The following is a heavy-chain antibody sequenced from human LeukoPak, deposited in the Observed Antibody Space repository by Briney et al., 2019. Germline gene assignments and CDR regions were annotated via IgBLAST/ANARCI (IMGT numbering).Heavy chain of an antibody. CDR3: ASWGYSSSDFDYYGMDV. V-gene: IGHV1-46*01. J-gene: IGHJ6*02. CDR2: VNPSGGST. D-gene: IGHD6-6*01. Sequence: ASVTVSFKSSVYTFTIYYMHWARQAPGQGLEGMGIVNPSGGSTSYAQKFQGRVTMTRDTSTSTVYMELSSLRSEDTAVYYCASWGYSSSDFDYYGMDVWGQGTTVTVSS. CDR1: VYTFTIYY.